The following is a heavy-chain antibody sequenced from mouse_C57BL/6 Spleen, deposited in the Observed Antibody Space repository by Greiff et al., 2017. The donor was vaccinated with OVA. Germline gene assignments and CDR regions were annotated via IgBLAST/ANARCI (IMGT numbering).Heavy chain of an antibody. CDR2: IDPNRGGT. CDR3: ARSEGGEFAY. V-gene: IGHV1-72*01. CDR1: CYTFTSYW. Sequence: QQSCKASCYTFTSYWMHWVKQRPGRGPEWIGRIDPNRGGTKYNEKLKSKATLTVDKPSSTAYMQLSSLTSEDSAVYYCARSEGGEFAYWGQGTLVTVSA. J-gene: IGHJ3*01.